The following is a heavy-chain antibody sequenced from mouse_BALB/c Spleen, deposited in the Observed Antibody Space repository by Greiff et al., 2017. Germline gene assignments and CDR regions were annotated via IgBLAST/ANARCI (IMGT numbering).Heavy chain of an antibody. CDR2: IWGDGST. D-gene: IGHD1-1*01. V-gene: IGHV2-6-7*01. Sequence: VKLMESGPGLVAPSQSLSITCTVSGFSLTGYGVNWVRQPPGKGLEWLGMIWGDGSTDYNSALKSRLSISKDNSKSQVFLKMNSLQTDDTARYYCARVYGSSYDWYFDVWGAGTTLTVSS. J-gene: IGHJ1*01. CDR3: ARVYGSSYDWYFDV. CDR1: GFSLTGYG.